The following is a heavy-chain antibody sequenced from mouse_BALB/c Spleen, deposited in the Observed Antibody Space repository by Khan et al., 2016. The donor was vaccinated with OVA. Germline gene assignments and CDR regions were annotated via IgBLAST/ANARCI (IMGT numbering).Heavy chain of an antibody. V-gene: IGHV1S81*02. CDR2: FNPSNGDT. J-gene: IGHJ3*01. D-gene: IGHD2-1*01. Sequence: VQLQESGAELVKPGASVKLSCKASGFTFTSYYMYWVKQRPGQGLEWIGEFNPSNGDTNFNEKFKSKATLTVDRSSSTAYMQLSSLTSEDSAVYYCTSTVYGSFAYWGQGTLVTVSA. CDR1: GFTFTSYY. CDR3: TSTVYGSFAY.